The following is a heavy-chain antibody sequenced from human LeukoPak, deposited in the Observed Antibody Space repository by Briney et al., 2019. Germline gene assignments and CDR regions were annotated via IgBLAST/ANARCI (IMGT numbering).Heavy chain of an antibody. CDR2: IIPILGIA. Sequence: ASVKVSCKPSGGTFSSYAISWVRQAPGQGLEWMGRIIPILGIANYAQKFQGRVTIPADKSTSTAYMELSSLRSEDTAVYYCARVAGTVTTVFNYWGQGTLVTVSS. CDR3: ARVAGTVTTVFNY. D-gene: IGHD4-17*01. J-gene: IGHJ4*02. V-gene: IGHV1-69*04. CDR1: GGTFSSYA.